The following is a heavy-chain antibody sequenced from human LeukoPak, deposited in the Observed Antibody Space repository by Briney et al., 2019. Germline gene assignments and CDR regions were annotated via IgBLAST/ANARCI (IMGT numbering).Heavy chain of an antibody. Sequence: SETLSLTCTVSGGSISSYYWSWIRQPPGKGLERIGYIYYSGSTNYNPSLKSRVTISVDTSKNQFSLKLSSVTATDTAVYYCARADKYYDLLTGFYGPLGAFDIWGQGTMVTVSS. CDR2: IYYSGST. CDR3: ARADKYYDLLTGFYGPLGAFDI. D-gene: IGHD3-9*01. V-gene: IGHV4-59*01. CDR1: GGSISSYY. J-gene: IGHJ3*02.